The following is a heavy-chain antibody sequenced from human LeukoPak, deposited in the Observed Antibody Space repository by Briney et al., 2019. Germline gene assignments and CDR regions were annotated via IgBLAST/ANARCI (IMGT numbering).Heavy chain of an antibody. CDR1: GGSFSGYY. CDR3: ARDPYYYDSSGYYSGNWFDP. D-gene: IGHD3-22*01. V-gene: IGHV4-34*01. J-gene: IGHJ5*02. CDR2: ITHSGSA. Sequence: SETLSLTCAVYGGSFSGYYWSWIRQPPGKGLEWIGEITHSGSANYNPSLKSRVTISVDTSTNQFSLMLSSVTGADTAVYYCARDPYYYDSSGYYSGNWFDPWGQGTLVTVSS.